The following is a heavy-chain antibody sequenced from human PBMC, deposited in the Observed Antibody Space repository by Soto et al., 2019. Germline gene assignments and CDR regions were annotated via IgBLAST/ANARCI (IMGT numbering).Heavy chain of an antibody. V-gene: IGHV2-5*01. J-gene: IGHJ6*02. CDR1: GFSLSTTGEG. CDR3: AHRRIGDTRPDYNGLDV. Sequence: QITLKEAGPTLVKPTQTLTLTCTFSGFSLSTTGEGVFWIRQPPGKAPEWLALVHWNDDKRYSPSLRPRLTIRKDTSRNQVVLSLTNLYPVDTGTYYCAHRRIGDTRPDYNGLDVWGQGTTVIVSS. CDR2: VHWNDDK. D-gene: IGHD3-3*01.